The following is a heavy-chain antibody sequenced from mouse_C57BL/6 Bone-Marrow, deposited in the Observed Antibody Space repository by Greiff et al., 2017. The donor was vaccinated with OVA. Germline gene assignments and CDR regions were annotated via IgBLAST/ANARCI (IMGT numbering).Heavy chain of an antibody. Sequence: QVQLQQPGAELVKPGASVKLSCKASGYTFTSYWMHWVKQRPGQGLEWIGRIHPSDGDTNYNQKFKGKATLTVDKSSSTAYMQLSSLTSEDSAVYDCAVYPPKQHRSRGYWGQGTTLTVSS. V-gene: IGHV1-74*01. D-gene: IGHD3-2*02. CDR1: GYTFTSYW. CDR2: IHPSDGDT. J-gene: IGHJ2*01. CDR3: AVYPPKQHRSRGY.